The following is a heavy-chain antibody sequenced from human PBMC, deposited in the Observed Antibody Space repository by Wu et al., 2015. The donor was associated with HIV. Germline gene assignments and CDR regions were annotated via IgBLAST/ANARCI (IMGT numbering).Heavy chain of an antibody. V-gene: IGHV1-2*02. CDR1: EYIFSTSY. CDR3: TRGYGYTSSWYDYFDY. Sequence: QVQLVQSGAEVKKPGASVKVSCKASEYIFSTSYLHWVRQAPGQGLEWMGWINPNSGGANYAQKFQGRVTMTRDTSISTAYMELSRLKSDDTAVYYCTRGYGYTSSWYDYFDYWGQGTRVTVSS. J-gene: IGHJ4*02. D-gene: IGHD6-13*01. CDR2: INPNSGGA.